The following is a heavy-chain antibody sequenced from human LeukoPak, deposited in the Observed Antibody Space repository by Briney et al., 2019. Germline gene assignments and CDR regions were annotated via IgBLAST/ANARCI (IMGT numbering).Heavy chain of an antibody. D-gene: IGHD2-2*01. V-gene: IGHV3-33*01. CDR3: ARARGPYCSSTSCSPCGY. Sequence: PGGSLRLSCAASGLTFSSYGMHWVRQAPGKGLEWVAVIWYDGSNKYYADSVKGRFTISRDNSKNTLYLQMNSLRAEDTAVYYCARARGPYCSSTSCSPCGYWGQGTLVTVSS. CDR2: IWYDGSNK. J-gene: IGHJ4*02. CDR1: GLTFSSYG.